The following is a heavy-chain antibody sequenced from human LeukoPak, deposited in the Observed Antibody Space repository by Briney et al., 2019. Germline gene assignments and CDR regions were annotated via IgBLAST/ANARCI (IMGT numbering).Heavy chain of an antibody. Sequence: ASVKVSCEASGYTFTSYYMHWVRQAPGQGLEWMGIINPSGGSTSYAQKFQGGVTMTRDTSTSTVYMELSSLRSEDTAVYYCARDGGYDSSGYYFDYWGQGTLVTVSS. J-gene: IGHJ4*02. CDR2: INPSGGST. D-gene: IGHD3-22*01. CDR3: ARDGGYDSSGYYFDY. CDR1: GYTFTSYY. V-gene: IGHV1-46*01.